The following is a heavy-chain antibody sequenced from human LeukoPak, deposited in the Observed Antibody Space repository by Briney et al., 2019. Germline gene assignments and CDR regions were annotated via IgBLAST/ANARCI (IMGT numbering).Heavy chain of an antibody. CDR3: ARGLLWFGELLYAVVVSHSWFDP. V-gene: IGHV4-39*01. Sequence: SETLSLTCTVSGGSISSYYWGWIRQPPGKGLEWIGSIYYSGSTYYNPSLKSRVTISVDTSKNQFSLKLSSVTAADTAVYYCARGLLWFGELLYAVVVSHSWFDPWGQGTLVTVSS. D-gene: IGHD3-10*01. J-gene: IGHJ5*02. CDR1: GGSISSYY. CDR2: IYYSGST.